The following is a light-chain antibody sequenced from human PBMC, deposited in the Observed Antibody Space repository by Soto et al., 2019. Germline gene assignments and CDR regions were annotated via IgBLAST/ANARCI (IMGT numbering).Light chain of an antibody. V-gene: IGLV1-44*01. CDR1: SSNIGSNT. J-gene: IGLJ2*01. Sequence: QSVLTQPPSASGTPAQRVTISCSGSSSNIGSNTVNWYQQLPGTAPKLLIYSNNQRPSGVPDRFSGSKSGTSASLAISGLQSEDEADYYCAAWDDSLNVVVFGGGTKLTVL. CDR2: SNN. CDR3: AAWDDSLNVVV.